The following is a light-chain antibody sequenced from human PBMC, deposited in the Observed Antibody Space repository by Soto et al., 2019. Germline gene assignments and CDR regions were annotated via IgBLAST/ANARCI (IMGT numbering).Light chain of an antibody. CDR1: SSDVGNYNY. CDR3: TSPTPGSLYV. V-gene: IGLV2-14*01. CDR2: MVS. Sequence: QSVLTQPASVSGSPGQSITISYTGTSSDVGNYNYVSWYQQYSGRVPKLLIYMVSNRPSGVSNRFSGSKSGNTASLTISGLQAEDEADYFCTSPTPGSLYVFGTGTKVTVL. J-gene: IGLJ1*01.